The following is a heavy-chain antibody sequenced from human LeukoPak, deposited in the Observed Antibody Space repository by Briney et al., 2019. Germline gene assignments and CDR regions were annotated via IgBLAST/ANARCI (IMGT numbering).Heavy chain of an antibody. V-gene: IGHV3-66*01. D-gene: IGHD5-12*01. CDR1: GVTVSSNY. J-gene: IGHJ6*02. CDR2: IYSGGST. CDR3: ARFPTGGYAVYYGMDV. Sequence: GGSLRLSCAASGVTVSSNYMSWVRQAPGKGLEWVSVIYSGGSTYYADSVKGRFTISRDNSKNTLYLQMNSLRAEDTAVYYCARFPTGGYAVYYGMDVWGQGTTVTVSS.